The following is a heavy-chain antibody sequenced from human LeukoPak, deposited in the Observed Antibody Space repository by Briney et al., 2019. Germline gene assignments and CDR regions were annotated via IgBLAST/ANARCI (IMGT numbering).Heavy chain of an antibody. Sequence: PGRSLRLSCAASGFTFDDYAMHWVRQAPGKGLEWVSGISWNSGSIGYADSVKGRFTISRDNAKNSLYLQMNSLRAEDMALYYCAKDIIAAAGTGAFDIWGQGTMVTVSS. V-gene: IGHV3-9*03. CDR2: ISWNSGSI. J-gene: IGHJ3*02. CDR3: AKDIIAAAGTGAFDI. CDR1: GFTFDDYA. D-gene: IGHD6-13*01.